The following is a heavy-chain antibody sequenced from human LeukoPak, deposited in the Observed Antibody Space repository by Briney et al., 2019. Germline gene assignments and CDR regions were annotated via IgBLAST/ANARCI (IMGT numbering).Heavy chain of an antibody. CDR3: ARERYSYGYYFDY. J-gene: IGHJ4*02. D-gene: IGHD5-18*01. V-gene: IGHV4-59*12. CDR2: IYYSGST. Sequence: PSETLSLTCSVSDGSMSNYYWSWIRQPPGKGLALIASIYYSGSTNYNPSLKSRVTMSVDTSKNQFSLKLSSVTAADTAVYYCARERYSYGYYFDYWGQGTLVTVSS. CDR1: DGSMSNYY.